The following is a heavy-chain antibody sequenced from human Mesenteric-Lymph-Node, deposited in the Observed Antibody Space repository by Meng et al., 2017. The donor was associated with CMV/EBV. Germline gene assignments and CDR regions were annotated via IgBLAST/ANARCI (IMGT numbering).Heavy chain of an antibody. J-gene: IGHJ4*02. CDR1: INSGPSY. V-gene: IGHV4-30-4*01. CDR2: IFYRGST. Sequence: INSGPSYWNWVRQRPGEGLEWIGYIFYRGSTYYNLPLRRRVSMSTDTSKTQFFLELRSVTPADTAVYYCARGIRIRGSTTSFSFDSWSRGTLVTVSS. CDR3: ARGIRIRGSTTSFSFDS. D-gene: IGHD2/OR15-2a*01.